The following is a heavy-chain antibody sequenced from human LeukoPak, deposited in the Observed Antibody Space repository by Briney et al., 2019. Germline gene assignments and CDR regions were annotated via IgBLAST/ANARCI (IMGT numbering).Heavy chain of an antibody. V-gene: IGHV1-69*05. J-gene: IGHJ4*02. CDR3: ASTYCGGDCYSLPHFDY. D-gene: IGHD2-21*02. CDR1: GGTFSSYA. Sequence: SVKVSCKASGGTFSSYAISWVRQAPGQGLEWMGGIIPIFGTANYAQRFQGRVTITTDESTSTAYMELSSLRSDDTAVYYCASTYCGGDCYSLPHFDYWGQGTQVTVSS. CDR2: IIPIFGTA.